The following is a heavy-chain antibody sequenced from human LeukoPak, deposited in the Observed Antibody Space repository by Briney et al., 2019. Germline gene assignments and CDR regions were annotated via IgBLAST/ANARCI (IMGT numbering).Heavy chain of an antibody. J-gene: IGHJ4*02. D-gene: IGHD3-16*02. CDR3: ARGGYVWGSYRYTSPFDY. CDR1: GYTFTSYG. CDR2: ISAYNGNT. Sequence: EASVKVSCKASGYTFTSYGISWVRQAPGQGLEWMGWISAYNGNTNYAQKLQGRVTMTTDTSTSTAYMELSSLRSEDTAVYYCARGGYVWGSYRYTSPFDYWGQGTLVTVSS. V-gene: IGHV1-18*01.